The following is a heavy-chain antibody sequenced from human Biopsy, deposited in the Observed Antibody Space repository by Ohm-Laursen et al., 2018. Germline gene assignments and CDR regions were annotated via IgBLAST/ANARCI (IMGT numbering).Heavy chain of an antibody. CDR1: GFNYNIYG. CDR3: ARDDDTTGHYMILDH. Sequence: SLRLSCAASGFNYNIYGMHWVRQAPGKGLQWVAVMWSDGINKNYADSVKGRFTVSRDNSNNVLYLQMSSLRDEDSAVYYCARDDDTTGHYMILDHWGQGTLVTVSS. J-gene: IGHJ4*02. CDR2: MWSDGINK. V-gene: IGHV3-33*08. D-gene: IGHD3-9*01.